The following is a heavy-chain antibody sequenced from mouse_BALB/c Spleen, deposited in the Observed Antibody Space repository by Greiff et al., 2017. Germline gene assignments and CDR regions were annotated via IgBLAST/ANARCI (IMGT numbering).Heavy chain of an antibody. J-gene: IGHJ4*01. CDR1: GYSITSDYA. D-gene: IGHD2-3*01. CDR3: ARFYDHYAMDY. V-gene: IGHV3-2*02. Sequence: EVKLMESGPGLVKPSQSLSLTCTVTGYSITSDYAWNWIRQFPGNKLEWMGYISYSGSTSYNPSLKSRISITRDTSKNQFFLQLNSVTTEDTATYYCARFYDHYAMDYWGQGTSVTVSS. CDR2: ISYSGST.